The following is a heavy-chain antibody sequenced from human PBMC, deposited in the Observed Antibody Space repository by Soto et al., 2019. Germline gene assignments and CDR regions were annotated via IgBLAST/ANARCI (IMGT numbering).Heavy chain of an antibody. D-gene: IGHD2-2*02. Sequence: QVQLVQSGAEVKKPGASVKVSCKASGYSFSTYDINWVRQAAGQGLEWMGWVNPKSGNTDYAQRFRGRVTMTSNTSIRTSYIELSALTPEDTAVYYCARPYWYITSCYTDWFDPLGQGTLVTVSS. CDR1: GYSFSTYD. V-gene: IGHV1-8*01. CDR2: VNPKSGNT. CDR3: ARPYWYITSCYTDWFDP. J-gene: IGHJ5*02.